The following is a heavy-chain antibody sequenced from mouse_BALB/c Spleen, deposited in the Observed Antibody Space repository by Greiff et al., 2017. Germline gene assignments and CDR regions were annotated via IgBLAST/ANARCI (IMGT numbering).Heavy chain of an antibody. D-gene: IGHD2-1*01. Sequence: VQLQQSGPELVKPGASVRISCKASGYTFTSYYIHWVKQRPGQGLEWIGWIYPGNVNTKYNEKFKGKATLTADKSSSTAYMQLSSLTSEDSAVYVYTRDYGNHSYAMDYWGQGTSVTVSS. CDR1: GYTFTSYY. J-gene: IGHJ4*01. CDR3: TRDYGNHSYAMDY. V-gene: IGHV1S56*01. CDR2: IYPGNVNT.